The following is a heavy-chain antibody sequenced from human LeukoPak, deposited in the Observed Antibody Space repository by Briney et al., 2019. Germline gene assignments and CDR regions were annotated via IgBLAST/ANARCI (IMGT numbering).Heavy chain of an antibody. CDR1: GFTFTTYS. CDR3: AELGITMIGGV. V-gene: IGHV3-21*01. CDR2: ISSGSSAI. Sequence: GGSLRLSCEASGFTFTTYSMTWVRQAPGKGLEWVSIISSGSSAIFSADALKGRFTISRDNAKNSLYLQMNSLRAEDTAVYYCAELGITMIGGVWGKGTTVTISS. D-gene: IGHD3-10*02. J-gene: IGHJ6*04.